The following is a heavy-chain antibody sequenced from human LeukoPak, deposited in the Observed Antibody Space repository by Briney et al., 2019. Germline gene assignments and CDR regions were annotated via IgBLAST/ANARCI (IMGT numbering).Heavy chain of an antibody. D-gene: IGHD3-22*01. CDR3: TRRYNYDSSGYYYVRDAFDI. CDR1: GFTFGNAW. CDR2: IKSKTDGATT. V-gene: IGHV3-15*01. J-gene: IGHJ3*02. Sequence: GGSLRLSCAASGFTFGNAWMTWVRQAPGKGLEWVGRIKSKTDGATTDYAASVKGRFTISRDDSRSIAYLQMNSLKTEDTAVYYCTRRYNYDSSGYYYVRDAFDIWGQGTMVTVSS.